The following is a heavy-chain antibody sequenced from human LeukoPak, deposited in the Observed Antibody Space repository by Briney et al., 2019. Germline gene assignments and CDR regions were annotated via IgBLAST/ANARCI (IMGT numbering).Heavy chain of an antibody. CDR1: GFTLSSYE. CDR2: ISSSGSTI. J-gene: IGHJ4*02. Sequence: GGSLRLSCAASGFTLSSYEMNWVRQAPGKGLEWVSYISSSGSTIYYADSVKGRFTISRDNAKNSLYLQMNSLRAEDTAVYYCARDRGSRYYFDYWGQGTLVTVSS. D-gene: IGHD1-26*01. V-gene: IGHV3-48*03. CDR3: ARDRGSRYYFDY.